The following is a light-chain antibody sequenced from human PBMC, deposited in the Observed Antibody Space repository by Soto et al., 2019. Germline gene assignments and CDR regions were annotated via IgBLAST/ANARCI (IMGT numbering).Light chain of an antibody. CDR3: LQDYNYPRT. CDR2: AAS. V-gene: IGKV1-6*01. J-gene: IGKJ1*01. CDR1: QDSRNV. Sequence: AIPMTQSPSSLSASVGDIVSITCRASQDSRNVLGWFQQKPGKAPKLLISAASFLQSGGPSRFSGSGSGTDFTLTISSLQPEGLATYSCLQDYNYPRTVGQGTKVEIK.